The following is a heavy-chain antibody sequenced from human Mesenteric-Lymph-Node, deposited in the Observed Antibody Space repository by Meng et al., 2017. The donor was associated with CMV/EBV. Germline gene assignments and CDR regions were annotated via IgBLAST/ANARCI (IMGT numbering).Heavy chain of an antibody. CDR1: GFSCSGSV. J-gene: IGHJ5*02. Sequence: ASGFSCSGSVIHWVRQASGKGLEWVGRIRTKGSGYSTAYAASVKGRFTISREDSKNMAYLQMKSLKTEDTAVYYCTRPSNGGDWFDPWGQGTLVTVSS. CDR3: TRPSNGGDWFDP. V-gene: IGHV3-73*01. D-gene: IGHD3-10*01. CDR2: IRTKGSGYST.